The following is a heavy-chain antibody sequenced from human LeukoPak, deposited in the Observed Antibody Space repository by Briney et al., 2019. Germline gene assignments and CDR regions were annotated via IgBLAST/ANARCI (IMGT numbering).Heavy chain of an antibody. CDR3: ARYIAVASYVGGLLRYFDY. D-gene: IGHD6-19*01. J-gene: IGHJ4*02. CDR2: IYYSGST. Sequence: PSETLSLTCTVSGGSISSSSYYWGWIRQPPGKGLEWIGSIYYSGSTYYNPSLKSRVTISVDTSKNQFSLKLSSVTAADTAVYYCARYIAVASYVGGLLRYFDYRGQGTLVTVSS. V-gene: IGHV4-39*01. CDR1: GGSISSSSYY.